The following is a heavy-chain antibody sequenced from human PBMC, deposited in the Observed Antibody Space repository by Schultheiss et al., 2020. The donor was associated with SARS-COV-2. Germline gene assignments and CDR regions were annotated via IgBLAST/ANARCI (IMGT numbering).Heavy chain of an antibody. J-gene: IGHJ6*02. Sequence: GESLKISCKASGYTFTSYYMHWVRQAPGQGLEWMGIINPSGGSTSYAQKFQGRVTMTTDTSTSTAYMELRSLRSDDTAVYYCARDDAIFGVVIIQYYGMDVWGQGTTVTVSS. V-gene: IGHV1-46*01. D-gene: IGHD3-3*01. CDR3: ARDDAIFGVVIIQYYGMDV. CDR2: INPSGGST. CDR1: GYTFTSYY.